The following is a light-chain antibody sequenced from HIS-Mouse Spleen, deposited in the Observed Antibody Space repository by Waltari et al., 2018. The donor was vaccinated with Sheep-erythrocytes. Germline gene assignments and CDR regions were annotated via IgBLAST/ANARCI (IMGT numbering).Light chain of an antibody. Sequence: QSVLTQPPSASGTPGQRVTIPCSGSSSNIGSNTVNWYQQLPGTAPKLLIYSNNQRPSGVPDRFSGSKSGTSASLAISGLQSEDEADYYCAARDDSLNGPVFGGGTKLTVL. CDR1: SSNIGSNT. CDR3: AARDDSLNGPV. V-gene: IGLV1-44*01. CDR2: SNN. J-gene: IGLJ3*02.